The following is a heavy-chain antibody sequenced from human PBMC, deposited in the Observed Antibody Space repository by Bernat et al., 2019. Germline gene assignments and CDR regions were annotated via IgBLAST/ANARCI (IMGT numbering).Heavy chain of an antibody. CDR3: ARSVAGVPDY. V-gene: IGHV4-34*01. J-gene: IGHJ4*02. Sequence: QVQLQQWGAGLLKPSETLSLTCAVYGGSFSGYYWSWIRQPPGKGLEWIGEINHSGSTNYNPSLKSRVTISVDTSKNQFSLKLSSVTAADTAVYYCARSVAGVPDYWGQGTLVTVSS. CDR1: GGSFSGYY. D-gene: IGHD6-19*01. CDR2: INHSGST.